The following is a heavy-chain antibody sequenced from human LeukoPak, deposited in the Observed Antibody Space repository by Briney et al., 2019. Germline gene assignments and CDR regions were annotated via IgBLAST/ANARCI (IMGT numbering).Heavy chain of an antibody. J-gene: IGHJ4*02. CDR1: GYNFAKYW. CDR3: ARAITGTDRLVDY. CDR2: IYPGDSDT. Sequence: PGESLKISCQGSGYNFAKYWIGWVRQMPGKGLEWMGIIYPGDSDTRYSPSFQGQVTISADKSISTAYLQWSSLKASDTAMYYCARAITGTDRLVDYWGQGTLVTVSS. D-gene: IGHD1-20*01. V-gene: IGHV5-51*01.